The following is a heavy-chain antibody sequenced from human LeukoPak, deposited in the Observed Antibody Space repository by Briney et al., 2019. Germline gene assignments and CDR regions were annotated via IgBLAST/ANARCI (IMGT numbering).Heavy chain of an antibody. Sequence: PSETLSLTCTVSGGSLSTSSYYWGWVRQPPGKGLEWIGNIFYSGSTYYSPSLKSRVTISLDTSRNQFSLKLSSVTAADTAVYYCARDRGIQLLAFDIWGQGTMVTVSS. V-gene: IGHV4-39*07. J-gene: IGHJ3*02. CDR1: GGSLSTSSYY. D-gene: IGHD5-18*01. CDR2: IFYSGST. CDR3: ARDRGIQLLAFDI.